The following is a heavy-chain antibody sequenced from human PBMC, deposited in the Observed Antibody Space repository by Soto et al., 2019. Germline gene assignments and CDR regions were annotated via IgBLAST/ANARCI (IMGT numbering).Heavy chain of an antibody. CDR1: GFSFRNYG. D-gene: IGHD4-4*01. Sequence: EVHLVESGGGLVQPGRSLRLSCAASGFSFRNYGMHWVRRVPGKGLEWVSGISWHSGTIGYADSVRGRFTISRDNAKNSLYLQMSSLRPEDTALYYCVKEKLYSNYEYYFDSWGQGTLVTVSS. J-gene: IGHJ4*02. CDR3: VKEKLYSNYEYYFDS. CDR2: ISWHSGTI. V-gene: IGHV3-9*01.